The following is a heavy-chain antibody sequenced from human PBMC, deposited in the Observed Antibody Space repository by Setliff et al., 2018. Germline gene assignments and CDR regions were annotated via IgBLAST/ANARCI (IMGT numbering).Heavy chain of an antibody. CDR2: IWDDGGNK. D-gene: IGHD6-13*01. CDR1: GFTFSSYR. CDR3: STRTVAARSLDT. V-gene: IGHV3-33*03. Sequence: GGSLRLSCAASGFTFSSYRMHWVRQAPGKGLEWVAVIWDDGGNKYHADSVKGRFTISRDNAKNSLYLQLNSLRAEDTAVYYCSTRTVAARSLDTWGQGTLVTVS. J-gene: IGHJ5*02.